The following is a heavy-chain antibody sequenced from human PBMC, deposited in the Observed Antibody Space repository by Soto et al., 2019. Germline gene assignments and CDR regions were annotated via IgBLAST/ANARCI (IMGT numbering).Heavy chain of an antibody. CDR1: GFTFSSYS. J-gene: IGHJ6*02. D-gene: IGHD2-2*01. Sequence: GGSLRLSCAASGFTFSSYSMNWVRQAPGKGLEWVSYISSSSSTIYYADSVKGRFTISRDNAKNSLYLQMNSLRDEDTAVYYCARDHIGYCSSTSCYSSDVWGQGTTVTVSS. CDR3: ARDHIGYCSSTSCYSSDV. CDR2: ISSSSSTI. V-gene: IGHV3-48*02.